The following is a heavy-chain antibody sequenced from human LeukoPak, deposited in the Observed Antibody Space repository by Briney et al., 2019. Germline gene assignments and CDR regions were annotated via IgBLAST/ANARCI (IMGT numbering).Heavy chain of an antibody. J-gene: IGHJ4*02. Sequence: PGGSLRLSCAASGFTFSSYAMSSVRQAPGKGLEWVSVISGSSGNTNYADSVTGRLSLSTDHPTNTLYLQMNSLRAEDTAVYFCAKRGVVIRVILVGFHKEAYYFDSWGQGALGSVSS. CDR1: GFTFSSYA. CDR2: ISGSSGNT. CDR3: AKRGVVIRVILVGFHKEAYYFDS. V-gene: IGHV3-23*01. D-gene: IGHD3-22*01.